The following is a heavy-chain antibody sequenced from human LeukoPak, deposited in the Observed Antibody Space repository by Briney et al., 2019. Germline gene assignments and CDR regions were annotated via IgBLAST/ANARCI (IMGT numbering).Heavy chain of an antibody. CDR2: ISAYNGHT. CDR1: GYTFTNYG. Sequence: ASVKVSCKASGYTFTNYGITWVRQAPGQGLEWMGWISAYNGHTNYAQKFQGRVTMTTDTSTSTAYMELRSLISDDTAVYYCATQPGYYDSSGYDFDYWGQGTLVTVSS. CDR3: ATQPGYYDSSGYDFDY. J-gene: IGHJ4*02. D-gene: IGHD3-22*01. V-gene: IGHV1-18*01.